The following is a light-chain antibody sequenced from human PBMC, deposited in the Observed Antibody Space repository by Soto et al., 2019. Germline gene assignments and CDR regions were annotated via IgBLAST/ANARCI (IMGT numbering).Light chain of an antibody. CDR2: GAS. Sequence: EIWLTQSPGTLSLSPGERATLSCRASQSVSSSYLAWYKQKPGQAPRLLIYGASSRATGIPDRFSGSGSGTDFTLTISRLEPEDFAVYYCQQYGSSPNTVGKGTKLEIK. V-gene: IGKV3-20*01. J-gene: IGKJ2*01. CDR3: QQYGSSPNT. CDR1: QSVSSSY.